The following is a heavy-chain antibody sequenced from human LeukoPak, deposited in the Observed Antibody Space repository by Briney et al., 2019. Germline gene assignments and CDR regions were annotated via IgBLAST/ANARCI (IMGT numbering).Heavy chain of an antibody. CDR1: GLTVSDNY. CDR2: LYRSGNT. V-gene: IGHV3-66*01. D-gene: IGHD3-16*01. CDR3: ARGIYSGRAEYAFDI. Sequence: GGSLRLSCAGSGLTVSDNYMDWVGQAPGKGLEGVSVLYRSGNTYYADSVKGRFTISRDNSKNTLYLQMNSLRAEDTAIYYCARGIYSGRAEYAFDIWGQGTLVTVSS. J-gene: IGHJ3*02.